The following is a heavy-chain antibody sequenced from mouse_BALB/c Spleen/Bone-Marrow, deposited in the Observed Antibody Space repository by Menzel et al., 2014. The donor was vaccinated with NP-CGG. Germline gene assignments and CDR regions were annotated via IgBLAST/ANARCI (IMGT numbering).Heavy chain of an antibody. CDR3: ARGINTGYFDY. CDR1: GYAFTNYL. D-gene: IGHD1-1*01. J-gene: IGHJ2*01. V-gene: IGHV1-54*01. Sequence: LQESGAELVRPGTSVKVSCKASGYAFTNYLIEWVKQRPGQGLEWIGVINPGSGGTNYNEKFKGKATMTADKSSSTGYMQLSSLTSDDSAVYLCARGINTGYFDYGGQGTTLTVSS. CDR2: INPGSGGT.